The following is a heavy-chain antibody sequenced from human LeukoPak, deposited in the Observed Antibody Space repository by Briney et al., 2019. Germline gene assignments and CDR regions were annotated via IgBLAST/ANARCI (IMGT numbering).Heavy chain of an antibody. D-gene: IGHD3-22*01. Sequence: SQTLSLTCALSGDSVSSNSAAWNWIRQSPSRGLEWLGRTYYRSNRSKWYYEYAISLKSRITINPDTSRNQISLQLQSVTPEDTATYYCTRTSSGPDYWGQGTLVTVSS. CDR2: TYYRSNRSKWYY. J-gene: IGHJ4*02. CDR1: GDSVSSNSAA. CDR3: TRTSSGPDY. V-gene: IGHV6-1*01.